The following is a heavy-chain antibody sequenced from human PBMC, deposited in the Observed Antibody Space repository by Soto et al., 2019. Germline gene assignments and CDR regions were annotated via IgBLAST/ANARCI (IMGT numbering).Heavy chain of an antibody. Sequence: EVQLVQSGAEVKKPGESLRISCKGSGYSFTSYWISWVRQMPGKGLEWIGRIDPSDSYTNYSPSFQGHVTISADKSISTAYLQWSSLKASDTAMYYCARFPRVITYYYYYYGMDVWGQGTTVTVSS. CDR1: GYSFTSYW. J-gene: IGHJ6*02. CDR3: ARFPRVITYYYYYYGMDV. V-gene: IGHV5-10-1*03. CDR2: IDPSDSYT. D-gene: IGHD3-22*01.